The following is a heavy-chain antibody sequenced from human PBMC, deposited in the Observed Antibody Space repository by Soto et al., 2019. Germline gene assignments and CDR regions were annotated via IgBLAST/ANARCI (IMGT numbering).Heavy chain of an antibody. D-gene: IGHD3-22*01. CDR2: VYYSGTT. CDR3: ARMSYFYDKWYFDL. V-gene: IGHV4-30-4*01. J-gene: IGHJ2*01. Sequence: PSETLSLTCTVSGASINNNDYYWSWIRQTPGTGLEWIGYVYYSGTTDYIPSLKSRLSMSIDKSQNQFTLKLNSVTAADTATYYCARMSYFYDKWYFDLWGRGTLVTVSS. CDR1: GASINNNDYY.